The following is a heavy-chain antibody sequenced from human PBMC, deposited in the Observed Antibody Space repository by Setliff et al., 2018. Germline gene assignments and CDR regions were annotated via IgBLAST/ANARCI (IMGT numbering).Heavy chain of an antibody. D-gene: IGHD5-18*01. V-gene: IGHV4-39*01. CDR1: GGSIRGSSYF. CDR3: ARMGTDYIMTRVNSYQYYFYMDV. Sequence: PSETLSLTCSVSGGSIRGSSYFWGWIRQPPGEGLEWIGNINDSGSTYYNPSLKSRVTISVDRSKNQVFLRMTSVTAADTPFYYCARMGTDYIMTRVNSYQYYFYMDVWGKGTTVTVSS. CDR2: INDSGST. J-gene: IGHJ6*03.